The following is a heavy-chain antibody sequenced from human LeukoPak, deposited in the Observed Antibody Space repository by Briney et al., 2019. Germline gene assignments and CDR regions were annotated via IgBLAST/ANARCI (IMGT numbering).Heavy chain of an antibody. V-gene: IGHV1-2*02. CDR3: ARGARVAADAFDI. CDR1: GGTFSSYA. CDR2: INPYTGDT. J-gene: IGHJ3*02. D-gene: IGHD2-15*01. Sequence: GASVKVSCKASGGTFSSYAISWVRQAPGQGLEWMGWINPYTGDTNSAQKFQGRVTMTRDTSISTAYMVLSRLRSDGTAVYYCARGARVAADAFDIWGQGTMVTVSS.